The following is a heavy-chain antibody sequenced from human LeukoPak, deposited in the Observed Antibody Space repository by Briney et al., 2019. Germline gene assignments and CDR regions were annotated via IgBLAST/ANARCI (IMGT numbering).Heavy chain of an antibody. V-gene: IGHV1-2*02. CDR3: ARSEQFPYYMDV. CDR1: AYTFTGYY. J-gene: IGHJ6*03. CDR2: IYPNSGGT. D-gene: IGHD6-19*01. Sequence: SVKVSCKASAYTFTGYYMHWVRQAPGQGLEWMGWIYPNSGGTNYAQKFQGRVTMTRDTSISTAYMELSRLRSDDTAVYYCARSEQFPYYMDVWGKGTTVTVSS.